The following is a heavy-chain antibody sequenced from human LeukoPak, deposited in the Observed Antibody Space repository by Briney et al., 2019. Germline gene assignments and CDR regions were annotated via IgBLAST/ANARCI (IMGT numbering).Heavy chain of an antibody. J-gene: IGHJ3*02. D-gene: IGHD2-21*02. Sequence: PGGSLRLSCAASGFTFSSYGMHWVRQAPGKGLEWVAFIRYDGSNKYYADSVKGRFTISRDNSKNTLYLQMNSLRAEDTDVYYCAKEGGPYCGGDCYPGDAFDIWGQGTMVTVSS. V-gene: IGHV3-30*02. CDR3: AKEGGPYCGGDCYPGDAFDI. CDR1: GFTFSSYG. CDR2: IRYDGSNK.